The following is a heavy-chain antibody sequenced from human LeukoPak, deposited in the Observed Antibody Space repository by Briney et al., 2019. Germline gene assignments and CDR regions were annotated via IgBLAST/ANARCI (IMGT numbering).Heavy chain of an antibody. V-gene: IGHV3-23*01. J-gene: IGHJ4*02. Sequence: GGSLRLSCAASGFTFSSYAMSWVRQAPGKGLEWVSVISGSGGSTYYADSVKGRFTISRDNSKNTLYLQMNSLRAEDTAVYYCAKDIVVVPAAMVDWGQGTLVTVSS. D-gene: IGHD2-2*01. CDR3: AKDIVVVPAAMVD. CDR1: GFTFSSYA. CDR2: ISGSGGST.